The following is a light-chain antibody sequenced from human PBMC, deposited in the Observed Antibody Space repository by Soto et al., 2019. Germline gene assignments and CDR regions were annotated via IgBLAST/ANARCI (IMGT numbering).Light chain of an antibody. CDR1: SSDIGGYNY. CDR2: EVV. V-gene: IGLV2-14*01. Sequence: QSALTQPASVSGSPGQSITISCTGTSSDIGGYNYVSWYQQHPGKAPKLMIYEVVNRRSGLSYRFSGSKSGNTASLTISGLQAEDEADYYCSSYTSSSTVVFGGGTKLTVL. J-gene: IGLJ2*01. CDR3: SSYTSSSTVV.